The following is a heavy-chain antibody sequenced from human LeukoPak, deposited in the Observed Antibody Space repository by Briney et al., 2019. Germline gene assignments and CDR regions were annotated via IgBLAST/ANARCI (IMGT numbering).Heavy chain of an antibody. D-gene: IGHD6-6*01. J-gene: IGHJ4*02. CDR2: INPNSGGT. CDR1: GYTFTGYY. V-gene: IGHV1-2*06. Sequence: ASVKVSCKASGYTFTGYYMHWVRQAPGQGLEWMGRINPNSGGTDYAQNFQGRVTMTRDTSVSTAYLELGRLRSDDTAVYYCAIQSIVPRPGYWGQGTLVTVSS. CDR3: AIQSIVPRPGY.